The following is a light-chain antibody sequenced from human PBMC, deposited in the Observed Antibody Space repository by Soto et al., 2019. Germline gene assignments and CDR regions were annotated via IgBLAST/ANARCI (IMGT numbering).Light chain of an antibody. Sequence: IRMLHSPSSFSASTGDRVTVTCRASQGISSYLAWYQQNPGKAPKLLIYAASTVQSGVPSRFSGSGSGTDVTLTISCLQSEDFATYYCQQYYSCPRTFGQGTKVEIK. V-gene: IGKV1-8*01. J-gene: IGKJ1*01. CDR2: AAS. CDR3: QQYYSCPRT. CDR1: QGISSY.